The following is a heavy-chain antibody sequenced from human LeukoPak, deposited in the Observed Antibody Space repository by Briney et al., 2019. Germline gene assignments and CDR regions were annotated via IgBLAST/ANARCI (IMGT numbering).Heavy chain of an antibody. D-gene: IGHD6-13*01. CDR2: IYSGGST. CDR1: GFTVSSKY. V-gene: IGHV3-66*01. Sequence: GGSLRLSCAVSGFTVSSKYMSWVRQAPGKGLEWVSVIYSGGSTYYADSVKGRFTISRDNSKNTLYLQMNSLRAEDTAVYYCAREGYSSSWSFDYWGQGTLATVSS. J-gene: IGHJ4*02. CDR3: AREGYSSSWSFDY.